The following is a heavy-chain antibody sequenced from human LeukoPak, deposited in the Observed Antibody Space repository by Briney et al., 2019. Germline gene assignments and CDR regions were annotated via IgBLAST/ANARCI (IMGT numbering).Heavy chain of an antibody. D-gene: IGHD3-22*01. CDR1: GFTFDDYA. CDR2: ISWNSGSI. J-gene: IGHJ4*02. V-gene: IGHV3-9*01. CDR3: AKDTYYDSSGQFDY. Sequence: RTGRSLRLSCAASGFTFDDYAMHWVQQAPGKGLEWVSGISWNSGSIGYADSVKGRFTISRDNAKNSLYLQMNSLRAEDTALYYCAKDTYYDSSGQFDYWGQGTLVTVSS.